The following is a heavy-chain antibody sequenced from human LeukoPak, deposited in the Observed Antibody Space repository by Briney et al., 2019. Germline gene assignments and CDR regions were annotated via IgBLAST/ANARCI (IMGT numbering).Heavy chain of an antibody. CDR1: GGSISGTNW. V-gene: IGHV4-4*02. J-gene: IGHJ3*02. CDR2: ISLRGLT. D-gene: IGHD6-13*01. Sequence: TSETLSLTCGVSGGSISGTNWWSWVRQPPGQGLEWIGEISLRGLTNYNPSLRSRLTMSLDESKNQVSLNLTSVTAADTAVYYCAREISWSRGAFDIWGQGTMVTVSS. CDR3: AREISWSRGAFDI.